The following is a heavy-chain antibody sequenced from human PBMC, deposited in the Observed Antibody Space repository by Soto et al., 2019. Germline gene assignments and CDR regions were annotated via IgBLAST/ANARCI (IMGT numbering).Heavy chain of an antibody. D-gene: IGHD3-9*01. CDR2: INPHGGST. CDR3: ARSSGGYFGRIVERRNWFAL. Sequence: ASVKVSCKASGYTFTGYYMHWVRQAPGQGLEWMGVINPHGGSTAYAQKFKGRVTLTRDTSASTVYMEVSSLTSEDTAMYYCARSSGGYFGRIVERRNWFALWGQGTLVPVSS. V-gene: IGHV1-46*01. J-gene: IGHJ5*02. CDR1: GYTFTGYY.